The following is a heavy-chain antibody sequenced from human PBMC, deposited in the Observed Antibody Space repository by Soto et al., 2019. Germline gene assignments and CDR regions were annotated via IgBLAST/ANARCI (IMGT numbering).Heavy chain of an antibody. D-gene: IGHD6-13*01. Sequence: SETLSLTCTVSGGSISSYYWSWIRQPPGKGLEWIGYIYYSGSTNYNPSLKSRVTISVDTSKNQFSLKLSSVTAADTAVYYCARFFDAAAGINWFDPWGQGTLVTVSS. J-gene: IGHJ5*02. V-gene: IGHV4-59*08. CDR3: ARFFDAAAGINWFDP. CDR1: GGSISSYY. CDR2: IYYSGST.